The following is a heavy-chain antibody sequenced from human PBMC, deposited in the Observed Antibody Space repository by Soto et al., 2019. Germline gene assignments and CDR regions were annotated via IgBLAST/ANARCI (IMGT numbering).Heavy chain of an antibody. D-gene: IGHD6-13*01. CDR1: GFSPTTYA. CDR2: ISADTGEP. J-gene: IGHJ4*02. CDR3: GVSAGLDF. V-gene: IGHV1-18*01. Sequence: QVQLVQSGAEVKRPGASVKISCKASGFSPTTYAFRWVRRAPGKGLEWMGLISADTGEPRYAQKFQGRVAMTTDTSTRTAYMELRGLTSDDTAVYYCGVSAGLDFWGQGDRGTVSS.